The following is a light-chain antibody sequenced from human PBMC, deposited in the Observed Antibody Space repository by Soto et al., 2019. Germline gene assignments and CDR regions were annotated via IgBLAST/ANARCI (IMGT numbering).Light chain of an antibody. Sequence: EIVLTQSPGTLSLSPGERATLSRRASQSVSSNYLAWYQQKSGQAPRLLIYGISSRATGIPDRFSGSGSGTDFTLTISRLEPEDFAVYYCQQYGTSRTFGQGTKVGIK. CDR3: QQYGTSRT. J-gene: IGKJ1*01. CDR1: QSVSSNY. V-gene: IGKV3-20*01. CDR2: GIS.